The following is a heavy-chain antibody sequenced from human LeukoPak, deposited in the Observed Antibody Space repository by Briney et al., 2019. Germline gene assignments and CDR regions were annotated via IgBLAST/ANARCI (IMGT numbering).Heavy chain of an antibody. CDR2: IRYDGSNK. D-gene: IGHD2-8*01. J-gene: IGHJ4*02. CDR1: GFTFSSYG. CDR3: ARVMGHRGPLDY. V-gene: IGHV3-30*02. Sequence: PGGSLRLSCAASGFTFSSYGMHWVRQAPGKGPEWVAFIRYDGSNKYYADSVKGRFTISRDNSKNTLYLQMNSLRAEDTAVYYCARVMGHRGPLDYWGQGTLVTVSS.